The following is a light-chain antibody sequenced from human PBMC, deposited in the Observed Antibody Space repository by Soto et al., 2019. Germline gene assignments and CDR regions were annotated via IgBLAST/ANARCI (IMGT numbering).Light chain of an antibody. Sequence: QSVLTRPPSASGTPGQRVTISCSGSHSNIGTKAVKWFQLVPGAAPKSLIYKTDQRPSGVPDRFSGSKSGTSASLAISGLQPEDEADYYCASWDDSLNGVVFGGGTKVTVL. J-gene: IGLJ3*02. CDR2: KTD. V-gene: IGLV1-44*01. CDR3: ASWDDSLNGVV. CDR1: HSNIGTKA.